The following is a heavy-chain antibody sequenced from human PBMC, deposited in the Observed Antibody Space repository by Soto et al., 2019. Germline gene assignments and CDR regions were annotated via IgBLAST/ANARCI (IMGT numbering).Heavy chain of an antibody. CDR3: ASVGGLASPVTRGYNWFDA. D-gene: IGHD3-3*02. CDR1: GGTFSSYA. Sequence: QVQLVQSGAEVKKPGSSVKVSCKASGGTFSSYAISWVRQAPGQGLEWMGGIIPIFGTANYAQKFQGRVTITEDETTSPAYMALISMRSEDTDVYYCASVGGLASPVTRGYNWFDACGQGPMVTVSS. CDR2: IIPIFGTA. J-gene: IGHJ5*02. V-gene: IGHV1-69*12.